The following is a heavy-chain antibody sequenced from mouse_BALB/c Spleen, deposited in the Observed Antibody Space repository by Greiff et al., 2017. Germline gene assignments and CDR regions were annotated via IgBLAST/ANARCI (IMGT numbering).Heavy chain of an antibody. CDR1: GFTFTDYY. Sequence: DVMLVESGGGLVQPGGSLRLSCATSGFTFTDYYMSWVRQPPGKALEWLGFIRNKANGYTTEYSASVKGRFTISRDNSQSILYLQMNTLRAEDSATYYCARGIYYDYDGFAYWGQGTMVTVSA. V-gene: IGHV7-3*02. CDR2: IRNKANGYTT. CDR3: ARGIYYDYDGFAY. D-gene: IGHD2-4*01. J-gene: IGHJ3*01.